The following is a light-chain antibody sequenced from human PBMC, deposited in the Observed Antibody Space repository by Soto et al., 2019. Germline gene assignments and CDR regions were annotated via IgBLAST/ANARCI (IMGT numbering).Light chain of an antibody. Sequence: EIVLTQSPATLSLSPGERATLSCRASQDVDIYFIWYQQKPGQAPRLLMYDASHRATGIPARFSGSGSGTDFALTISSLEPEDFAVYYCQERSNWPPTFGGGTKVDI. V-gene: IGKV3-11*01. J-gene: IGKJ4*01. CDR1: QDVDIY. CDR3: QERSNWPPT. CDR2: DAS.